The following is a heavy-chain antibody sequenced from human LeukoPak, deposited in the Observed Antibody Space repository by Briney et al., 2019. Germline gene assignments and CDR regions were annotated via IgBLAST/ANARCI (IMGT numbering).Heavy chain of an antibody. CDR3: ARVVPAAPTDWYFDL. D-gene: IGHD2-2*01. CDR1: GGTFSSYA. CDR2: IIPIFGTA. J-gene: IGHJ2*01. V-gene: IGHV1-69*05. Sequence: GASVKVSCKASGGTFSSYAISWVRQAPGQGLERMGGIIPIFGTANYAQKFQGRVTITTDESTSTAYMELSSLRSEDTAVYYCARVVPAAPTDWYFDLWGRGTLVTVSS.